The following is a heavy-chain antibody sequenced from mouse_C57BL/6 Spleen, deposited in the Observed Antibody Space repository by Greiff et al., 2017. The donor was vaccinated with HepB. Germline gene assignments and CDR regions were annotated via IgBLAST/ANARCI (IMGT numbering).Heavy chain of an antibody. V-gene: IGHV1-18*01. CDR3: ARGGYGSSYKGDAMDY. J-gene: IGHJ4*01. CDR1: GYTFTDYN. CDR2: INPNNGGT. Sequence: EVQLQQSGPELVKPGASVKIPCKASGYTFTDYNMDWVKQSHGKSLEWIGDINPNNGGTIYNQKFKGKATLTVDKSSSTAYMELRSLTSEDTAVYYCARGGYGSSYKGDAMDYWGQGTSVTVSS. D-gene: IGHD1-1*01.